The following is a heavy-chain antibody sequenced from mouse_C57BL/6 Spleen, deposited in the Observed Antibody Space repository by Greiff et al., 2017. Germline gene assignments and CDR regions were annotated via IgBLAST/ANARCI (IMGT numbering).Heavy chain of an antibody. J-gene: IGHJ2*01. V-gene: IGHV1-15*01. CDR2: IDPETGGT. D-gene: IGHD1-1*01. Sequence: QVHVKQSGAELVRPGASVTLSCKASGYTFTDYEMHWVKQTPVHGLEWIGAIDPETGGTAYNQKFKGKAILTADKSSSTAYMELRSLTSEDSAVYYCTRGGTYYYATDYWGQGTTLTVSS. CDR1: GYTFTDYE. CDR3: TRGGTYYYATDY.